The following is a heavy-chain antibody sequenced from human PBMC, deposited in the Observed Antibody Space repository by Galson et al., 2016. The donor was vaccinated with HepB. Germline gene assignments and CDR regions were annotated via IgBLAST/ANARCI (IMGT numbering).Heavy chain of an antibody. Sequence: SLRLSCAASGFTFSTYSMNWVRQAPGKGLEWLSFISTSSGTIYYADSVKGRFTISRDNAKNSLYLQMNSLRAEDTAVYYCAREGISGTGAYFDYWAQGTLVTVSS. CDR1: GFTFSTYS. J-gene: IGHJ4*02. CDR3: AREGISGTGAYFDY. V-gene: IGHV3-48*04. D-gene: IGHD1-7*01. CDR2: ISTSSGTI.